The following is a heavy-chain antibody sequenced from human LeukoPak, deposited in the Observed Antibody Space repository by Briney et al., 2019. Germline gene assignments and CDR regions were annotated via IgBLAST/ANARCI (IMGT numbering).Heavy chain of an antibody. CDR1: GYTFTGYY. V-gene: IGHV1-2*02. J-gene: IGHJ5*02. CDR3: ARDSSSWYNWFDP. CDR2: INPNSGGT. Sequence: ASVKVSCKASGYTFTGYYMHWVRQAPGQGLEWMGWINPNSGGTNYAQKFQGRVTMTRDTSISTAYMELSRLRSDDTAVYYCARDSSSWYNWFDPWGQGTLVTVSS. D-gene: IGHD6-13*01.